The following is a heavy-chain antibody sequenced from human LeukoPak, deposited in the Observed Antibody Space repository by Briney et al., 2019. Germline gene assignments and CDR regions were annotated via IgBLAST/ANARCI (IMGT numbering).Heavy chain of an antibody. Sequence: SETLSLTCAVYGGSFSGYYWSWIRQPPGKGLEWIGEINHSGSTNYNPSLKSRVTISVDTSKNQFSLKLSSVTAADTAVYYCARVPRITMVRGVIGPSYYYYYMDVWGKGTTVTVSS. D-gene: IGHD3-10*01. CDR1: GGSFSGYY. J-gene: IGHJ6*03. V-gene: IGHV4-34*01. CDR2: INHSGST. CDR3: ARVPRITMVRGVIGPSYYYYYMDV.